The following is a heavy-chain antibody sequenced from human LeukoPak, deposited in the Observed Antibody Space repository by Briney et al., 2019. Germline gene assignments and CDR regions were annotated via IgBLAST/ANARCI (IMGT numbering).Heavy chain of an antibody. V-gene: IGHV4-34*01. CDR3: ARGPVVVATTPYYYYGMDV. D-gene: IGHD2-15*01. Sequence: SETLSLTCAVYGGSFSGYYWSWIRQPPGKGLEWIGEINHSGSTNYNPSLKSRVTISVDTSKNQFSLKLSSVTAADTAVYYCARGPVVVATTPYYYYGMDVWGQGTTVTVSS. J-gene: IGHJ6*02. CDR1: GGSFSGYY. CDR2: INHSGST.